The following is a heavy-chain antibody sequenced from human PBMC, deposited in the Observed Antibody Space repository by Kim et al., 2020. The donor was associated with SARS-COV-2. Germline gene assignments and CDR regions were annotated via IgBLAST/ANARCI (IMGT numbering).Heavy chain of an antibody. D-gene: IGHD6-19*01. J-gene: IGHJ5*02. CDR3: ARGAGVGSGWSDWFDP. CDR1: GYSFTSYW. Sequence: GESLKISCKGSGYSFTSYWIGWVRQMPGKGLEWMGIIYPGDSDTRYSPSFQGQVTISADKSISTAYLQWSSLKASDTAMYYCARGAGVGSGWSDWFDPWGQGTLVTVSS. V-gene: IGHV5-51*01. CDR2: IYPGDSDT.